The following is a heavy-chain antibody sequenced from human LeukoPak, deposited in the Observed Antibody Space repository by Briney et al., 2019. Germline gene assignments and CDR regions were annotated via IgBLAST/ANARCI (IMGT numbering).Heavy chain of an antibody. Sequence: GRSLRLSCAASGFTFDDYAMHWVRQAPGKGLEWVSGISWNSGSIGYADSVKGRFTISRDNAKNSLYLQMNSLRAEDTAVYYCAKDKGTWIQLWYFDYWGQGTLVTVSS. D-gene: IGHD5-18*01. CDR3: AKDKGTWIQLWYFDY. CDR2: ISWNSGSI. V-gene: IGHV3-9*01. J-gene: IGHJ4*02. CDR1: GFTFDDYA.